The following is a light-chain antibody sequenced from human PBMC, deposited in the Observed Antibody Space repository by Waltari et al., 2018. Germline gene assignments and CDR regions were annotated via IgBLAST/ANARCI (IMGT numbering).Light chain of an antibody. V-gene: IGKV4-1*01. J-gene: IGKJ2*01. Sequence: DIVMTQSPDSLAVPLGERASITCKSSQSVLSGSKNKNYLAWYQHRPGQPPRLLIYWASTRESGVPDRFSGSGSGTDFTLTISSLQAEDAATYYCHQHHSTPYTFGQGTKLEIK. CDR1: QSVLSGSKNKNY. CDR2: WAS. CDR3: HQHHSTPYT.